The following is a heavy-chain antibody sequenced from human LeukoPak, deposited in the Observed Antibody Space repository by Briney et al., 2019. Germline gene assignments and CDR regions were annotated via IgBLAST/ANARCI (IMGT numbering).Heavy chain of an antibody. J-gene: IGHJ4*02. V-gene: IGHV4-34*01. Sequence: SETLSLTCAVYGGSFSGYYWSWIRQPPGKGLEWIGEINHSGSTNYNPSLKSRVTISVDTSKNQFSLKLSSVTAADTAVYYCAREGRDWGFDYWGQGTLVTVSS. CDR3: AREGRDWGFDY. D-gene: IGHD7-27*01. CDR1: GGSFSGYY. CDR2: INHSGST.